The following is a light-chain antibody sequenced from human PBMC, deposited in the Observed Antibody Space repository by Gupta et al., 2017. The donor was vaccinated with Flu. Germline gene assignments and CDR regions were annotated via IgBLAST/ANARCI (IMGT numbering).Light chain of an antibody. CDR1: SSNIGVNS. CDR2: ENN. V-gene: IGLV1-51*02. CDR3: GTWDDSLSAIV. J-gene: IGLJ2*01. Sequence: QSVLTQPPSVSAAPGQKVTFSCSGSSSNIGVNSVSWYQQLPGAAPKLLIYENNRRPSGIPDRVTGSKSGTSATLGITGLQTGDEAHYYCGTWDDSLSAIVFGGGTKLAVL.